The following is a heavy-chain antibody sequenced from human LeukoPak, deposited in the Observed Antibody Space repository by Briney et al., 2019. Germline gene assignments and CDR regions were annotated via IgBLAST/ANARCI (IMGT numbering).Heavy chain of an antibody. CDR2: IYTSGST. J-gene: IGHJ6*03. Sequence: PSETLSLTCTVSGGSISSGSYYWSWIRQPAGKGLEWIGRIYTSGSTNYNPSLKSRVTISIDTSKNQFSLKLSSVTAADTAVYYCARLRRISMVRGVFTTPYYYYYMDVWGKGTTVTISS. D-gene: IGHD3-10*01. V-gene: IGHV4-61*02. CDR3: ARLRRISMVRGVFTTPYYYYYMDV. CDR1: GGSISSGSYY.